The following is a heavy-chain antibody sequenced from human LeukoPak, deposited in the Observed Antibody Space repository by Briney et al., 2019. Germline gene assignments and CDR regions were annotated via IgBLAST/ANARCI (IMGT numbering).Heavy chain of an antibody. CDR3: ARGNTGWEASVGAH. V-gene: IGHV4-61*01. Sequence: PSETLSLTCTVSGGSFSSGSYYWGWVRQPPGKGLEWLGYIYYSGSTNYNPSLKSRVTISVDTSKNQFSLKLSSVTAADTAIYYCARGNTGWEASVGAHWGQGTLVFVSS. D-gene: IGHD1-26*01. CDR2: IYYSGST. CDR1: GGSFSSGSYY. J-gene: IGHJ4*02.